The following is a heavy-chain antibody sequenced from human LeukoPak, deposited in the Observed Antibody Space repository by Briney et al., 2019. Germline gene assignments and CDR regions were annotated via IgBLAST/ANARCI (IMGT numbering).Heavy chain of an antibody. Sequence: PSETLSLTCAVSGYSISTGRYWGWIRQPPGKGLEWIGSIYQSGSTYYNPSLKSRVTISVDKSKNQFSLNLRSVTAPDTAVYYCARSLSTAGIGYWGQGTLVTVSS. V-gene: IGHV4-38-2*01. CDR1: GYSISTGRY. J-gene: IGHJ4*02. D-gene: IGHD2-2*01. CDR3: ARSLSTAGIGY. CDR2: IYQSGST.